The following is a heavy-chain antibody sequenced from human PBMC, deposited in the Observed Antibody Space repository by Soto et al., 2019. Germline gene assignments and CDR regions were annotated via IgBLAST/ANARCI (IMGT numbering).Heavy chain of an antibody. D-gene: IGHD2-15*01. CDR1: GFTFSSYG. J-gene: IGHJ6*02. Sequence: HPGGSLRLSCAASGFTFSSYGMHWVRQAPGKGLEWVAVIWYDGSNKYYADSVKGRFTISRDNSKNTLYLQMNSLRAEDTAVYYCARDLAPGGSGYYYYYGMDVWGQGTTVTVSS. V-gene: IGHV3-33*01. CDR2: IWYDGSNK. CDR3: ARDLAPGGSGYYYYYGMDV.